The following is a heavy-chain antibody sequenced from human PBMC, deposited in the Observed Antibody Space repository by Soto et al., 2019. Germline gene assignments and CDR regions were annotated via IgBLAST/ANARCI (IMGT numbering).Heavy chain of an antibody. Sequence: QVQLVESGGGVVQPGRSLRLSCAASGVTFSSYGMHWVRQAPGKGLEWVAVISSDGSNKYYADSVKGRFTIARDNSKNPLYLQMRSLRAEDTAVYYLVKEGSSGLPYYYGLDVWGQGTSVTSS. CDR2: ISSDGSNK. J-gene: IGHJ6*02. V-gene: IGHV3-30*18. CDR1: GVTFSSYG. CDR3: VKEGSSGLPYYYGLDV. D-gene: IGHD3-22*01.